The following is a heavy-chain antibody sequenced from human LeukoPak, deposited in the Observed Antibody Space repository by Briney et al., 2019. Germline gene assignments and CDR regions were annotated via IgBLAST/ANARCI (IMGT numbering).Heavy chain of an antibody. V-gene: IGHV4-4*07. CDR1: GGSISNYH. J-gene: IGHJ4*02. CDR2: IHTSGST. Sequence: SETLSLTCTVSGGSISNYHWSWIRQPAGKGLEWIGQIHTSGSTNYNPPLKSRVAMSIDTTEDQVSLTIRSVTAADTAFYYCARRDISSGWSFDYWGQGTLVTVSS. CDR3: ARRDISSGWSFDY. D-gene: IGHD6-19*01.